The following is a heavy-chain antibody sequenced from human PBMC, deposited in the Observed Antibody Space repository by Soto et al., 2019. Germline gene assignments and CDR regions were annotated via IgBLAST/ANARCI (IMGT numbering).Heavy chain of an antibody. D-gene: IGHD3-16*02. V-gene: IGHV4-4*07. CDR1: GDFLSTYY. CDR2: IHDTGRT. CDR3: ARESVSGTYRFDS. Sequence: PSETLSLTCTVSGDFLSTYYWSWIRQPAGERLEWIGRIHDTGRTNYNPSLKSRVTMSVDTSKNQFSLRVNSVTAADTAVYYCARESVSGTYRFDSWGQGTLVTVSS. J-gene: IGHJ4*02.